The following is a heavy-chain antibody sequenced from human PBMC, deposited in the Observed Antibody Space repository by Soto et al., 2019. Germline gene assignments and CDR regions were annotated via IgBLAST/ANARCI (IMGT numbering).Heavy chain of an antibody. CDR3: ARRSGYAQTFDY. J-gene: IGHJ4*02. Sequence: PSETLSLTCTVSGGSISSSSYYWGWIRQPPGKGLEWIGGIYYSGSTYYNPSLKSRVTISVDTSKNQFSLKLSSVTAADTAVYYCARRSGYAQTFDYWGQGTLVTVS. CDR2: IYYSGST. CDR1: GGSISSSSYY. V-gene: IGHV4-39*01. D-gene: IGHD5-12*01.